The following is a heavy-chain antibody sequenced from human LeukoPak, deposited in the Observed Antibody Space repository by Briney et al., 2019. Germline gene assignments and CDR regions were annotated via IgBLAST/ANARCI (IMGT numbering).Heavy chain of an antibody. CDR3: ARGGAGFSYDYSYFAMDV. J-gene: IGHJ6*02. D-gene: IGHD5-18*01. CDR1: GGSITSYY. CDR2: IYASGNT. Sequence: PSETLSLTCTVSGGSITSYYWSWIRQPAGKGLEWIGRIYASGNTDLYPSLKSRVTMSVDTSKNQFSLKLTSVSAADTAVYYCARGGAGFSYDYSYFAMDVWGQGTTVTVSS. V-gene: IGHV4-4*07.